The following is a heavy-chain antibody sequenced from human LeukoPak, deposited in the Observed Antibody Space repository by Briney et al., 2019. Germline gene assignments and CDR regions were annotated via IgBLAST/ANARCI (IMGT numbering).Heavy chain of an antibody. D-gene: IGHD5-18*01. Sequence: GGSLRLSCAASGFTFDDYAMHWVRQAPGKGLEWVSAISGSGGSTYYADSVKGRFTISRDNSKNTLYLQMNSLRAEDTAVYYCAKVARWIQLWFFDYWGQGTLVTVSS. CDR3: AKVARWIQLWFFDY. CDR2: ISGSGGST. J-gene: IGHJ4*02. CDR1: GFTFDDYA. V-gene: IGHV3-23*01.